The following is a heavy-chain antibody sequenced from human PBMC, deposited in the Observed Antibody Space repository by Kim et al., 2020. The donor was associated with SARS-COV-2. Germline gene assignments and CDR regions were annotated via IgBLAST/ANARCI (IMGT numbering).Heavy chain of an antibody. CDR3: ARVPRPITLVRGVIIFDY. CDR1: GGSFSGYY. CDR2: INHSGST. J-gene: IGHJ4*02. V-gene: IGHV4-34*01. D-gene: IGHD3-10*01. Sequence: SETLSLTCAVYGGSFSGYYWSWIRQPPGKGLEWIGEINHSGSTNYNPSLKSRVTISVDTSKNQFSLKLSSVTAADTAVYYCARVPRPITLVRGVIIFDYWGQGTLVTVSS.